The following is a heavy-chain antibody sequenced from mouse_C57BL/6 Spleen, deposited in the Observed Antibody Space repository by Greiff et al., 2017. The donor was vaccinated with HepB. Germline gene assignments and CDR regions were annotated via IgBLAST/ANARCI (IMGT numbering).Heavy chain of an antibody. Sequence: VKLMESGPELVKPGASVKISCKASGYTFTDYYINWVKQRPGQGLEWIGWIFPGSGSTYYNEKFKGKATLTVDKSSSTAYMLLSSLTSEDSAVYFCARSLYYGSSYGDFDYWGQGTTLTVSS. CDR3: ARSLYYGSSYGDFDY. J-gene: IGHJ2*01. D-gene: IGHD1-1*01. V-gene: IGHV1-75*01. CDR1: GYTFTDYY. CDR2: IFPGSGST.